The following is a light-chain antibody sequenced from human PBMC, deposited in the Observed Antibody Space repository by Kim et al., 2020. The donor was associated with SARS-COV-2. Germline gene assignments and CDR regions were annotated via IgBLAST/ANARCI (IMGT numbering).Light chain of an antibody. CDR2: AAS. CDR1: QDIANS. V-gene: IGKV1-27*01. Sequence: ASVGDRVTITCRASQDIANSVAWYQQKPGKVPKLLIYAASTLQSGVPSRFSGSGSGTQFNLTIGSLQTEDVATYYCQKYNSAPWTFGPGTKVDIK. J-gene: IGKJ1*01. CDR3: QKYNSAPWT.